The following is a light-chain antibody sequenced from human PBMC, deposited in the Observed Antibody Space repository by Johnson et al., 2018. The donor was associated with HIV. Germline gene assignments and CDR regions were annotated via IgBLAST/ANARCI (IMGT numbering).Light chain of an antibody. CDR3: GTWASSLTAL. V-gene: IGLV1-51*02. J-gene: IGLJ1*01. CDR2: ENN. CDR1: SSNIGNNY. Sequence: QSVLTQPPSVSAAPGQRVTISCSGSSSNIGNNYVSWYQQLPGTAPKLLIYENNKRPSGIPDRFSGSKSGTSATLGITGLQTGDEADYYCGTWASSLTALCGSGTKVNVL.